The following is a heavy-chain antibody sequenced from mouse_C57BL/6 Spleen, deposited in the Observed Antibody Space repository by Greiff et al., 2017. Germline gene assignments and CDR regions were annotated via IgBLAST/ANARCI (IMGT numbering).Heavy chain of an antibody. CDR2: ISYDGSN. CDR3: ARGGDYVSD. CDR1: GYSITSGYY. V-gene: IGHV3-6*01. D-gene: IGHD2-4*01. J-gene: IGHJ2*01. Sequence: VQLQESGPGLVKPSQSLSLTCSVTGYSITSGYYWNWIRQFPGNKLEWMGYISYDGSNNYNPSLKNRISITRDTSKNQFFLKLNSVTTEDTATYYCARGGDYVSDWGQGTTLTVSS.